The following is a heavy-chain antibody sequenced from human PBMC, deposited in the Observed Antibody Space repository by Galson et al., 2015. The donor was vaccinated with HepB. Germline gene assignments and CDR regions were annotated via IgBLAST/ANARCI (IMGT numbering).Heavy chain of an antibody. D-gene: IGHD6-19*01. CDR1: GFTFSSYA. J-gene: IGHJ4*02. CDR3: ASGGYRSGGGN. CDR2: ISGGGSST. Sequence: LRLSCAASGFTFSSYAMTWVRQAPGKGLEWVSVISGGGSSTYYADSVKGRFTISRDNSKNTVYLQMNSLRVEDTAVYYCASGGYRSGGGNWGQGTLVTVSS. V-gene: IGHV3-23*01.